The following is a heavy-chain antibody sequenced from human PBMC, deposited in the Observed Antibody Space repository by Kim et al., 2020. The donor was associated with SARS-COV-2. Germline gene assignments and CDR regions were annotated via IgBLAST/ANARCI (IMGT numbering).Heavy chain of an antibody. D-gene: IGHD2-15*01. Sequence: GGSLRLSCAGSGFTFSTYTMSWVRQAPGKGLEWVSSVRAGGGTTFYADSVKGRFTISRDNSKNTLYLQMNSLRDEDMAAYYCAKGGGGNSFDYWGQGTLVTVSS. J-gene: IGHJ4*02. V-gene: IGHV3-23*01. CDR3: AKGGGGNSFDY. CDR1: GFTFSTYT. CDR2: VRAGGGTT.